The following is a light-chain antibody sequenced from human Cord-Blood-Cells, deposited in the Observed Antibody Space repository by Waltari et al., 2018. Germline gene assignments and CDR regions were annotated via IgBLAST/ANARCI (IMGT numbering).Light chain of an antibody. CDR3: CSYAGSSWV. CDR2: EGS. CDR1: TGVVGSFTI. J-gene: IGLJ3*02. V-gene: IGLV2-23*01. Sequence: QSALTQPASVSGSLGRSFTISSLGTTGVVGSFTIFSWNQQHPGKAPKPMIYEGSKRPSGVSNRFSSSKSGNTASLTISGLQAEDEADYYCCSYAGSSWVFGGGTKLTVL.